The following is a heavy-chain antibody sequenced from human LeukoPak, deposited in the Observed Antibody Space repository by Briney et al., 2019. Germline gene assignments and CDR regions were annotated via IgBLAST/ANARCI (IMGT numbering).Heavy chain of an antibody. V-gene: IGHV4-59*01. D-gene: IGHD3-22*01. CDR1: GGSISSYY. Sequence: SETLSLTCTVSGGSISSYYWSWIRQPPGKGLEWIGYIYYSGSTNYNPSLKSRVTISVDTSKNQFSLKLSSVTAADTAVYYCARDLNYYDSSGYLYYYGMDVWGQGTTVTVSS. CDR2: IYYSGST. CDR3: ARDLNYYDSSGYLYYYGMDV. J-gene: IGHJ6*02.